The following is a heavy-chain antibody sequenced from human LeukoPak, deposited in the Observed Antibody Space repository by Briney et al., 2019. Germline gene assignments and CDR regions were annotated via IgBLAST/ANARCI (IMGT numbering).Heavy chain of an antibody. CDR3: ARDSSGSYWPDAFDI. CDR2: IYYSGST. CDR1: GGSISSYY. Sequence: SETLSLTCTVSGGSISSYYWSWIRQPPGKGLEWIGYIYYSGSTNYNPSLKSRVTISVDTSKNQFSLELSSVTAADTAVYYCARDSSGSYWPDAFDIWGQGTMVTVSS. V-gene: IGHV4-59*01. D-gene: IGHD1-26*01. J-gene: IGHJ3*02.